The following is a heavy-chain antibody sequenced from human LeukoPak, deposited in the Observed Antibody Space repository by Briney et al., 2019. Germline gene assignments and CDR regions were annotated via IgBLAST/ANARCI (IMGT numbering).Heavy chain of an antibody. CDR3: ARHPDYSNYESPYYYYYYYMDV. D-gene: IGHD4-11*01. CDR2: IHYSGST. Sequence: SETLSLTCTVSGGSISSSSYYWGWIRQPPGKGLEWIGSIHYSGSTYYNPSLKSRVTISVDTYKNQFSLKLSSVTAADTAVYYCARHPDYSNYESPYYYYYYYMDVWGKGTTVTVSS. V-gene: IGHV4-39*01. J-gene: IGHJ6*03. CDR1: GGSISSSSYY.